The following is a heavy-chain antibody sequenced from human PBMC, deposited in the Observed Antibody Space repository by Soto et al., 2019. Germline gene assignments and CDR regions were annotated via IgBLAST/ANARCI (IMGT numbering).Heavy chain of an antibody. CDR3: ARDTARPQIGGNYYYGMDV. Sequence: QVQLVQSGAEVKKPGSSVTVSCKASGGTFGNSAISWVRQAPGQGLEWMGGIMPIFPTPDYAQKFQGRVTSTADESTSTAYMELTSLRSEDTAVYYCARDTARPQIGGNYYYGMDVWGHGTTATV. V-gene: IGHV1-69*12. D-gene: IGHD1-26*01. CDR1: GGTFGNSA. CDR2: IMPIFPTP. J-gene: IGHJ6*02.